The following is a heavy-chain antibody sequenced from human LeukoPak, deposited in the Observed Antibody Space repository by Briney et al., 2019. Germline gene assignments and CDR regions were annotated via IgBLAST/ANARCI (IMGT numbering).Heavy chain of an antibody. D-gene: IGHD3-22*01. Sequence: GASVKVSCKASGYTFTSYGISWVRQAPGQGLEWMGWISAYNGNTNYAQKLQGRVTMTTDTSTSTAYMELRSLRSDDTAVYYCARVTYYYDSSGYFPSPDLIDYWGQGTLVTVSS. CDR1: GYTFTSYG. J-gene: IGHJ4*02. CDR3: ARVTYYYDSSGYFPSPDLIDY. CDR2: ISAYNGNT. V-gene: IGHV1-18*01.